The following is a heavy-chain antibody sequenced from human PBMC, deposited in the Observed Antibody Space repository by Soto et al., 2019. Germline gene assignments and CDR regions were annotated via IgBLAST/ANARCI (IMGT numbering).Heavy chain of an antibody. CDR2: ISAYNTNT. V-gene: IGHV1-18*01. J-gene: IGHJ4*02. CDR3: ARHTPPTDY. Sequence: QVQLVQSGAEVKKPGASVKVSCKTSGYTFTSYHISWVRQAPGQGLEWMGWISAYNTNTTYAQNFQGRVTMTTDTLTSTASMELRSLRSDDTAVYYCARHTPPTDYWGQGTLVTVSS. CDR1: GYTFTSYH.